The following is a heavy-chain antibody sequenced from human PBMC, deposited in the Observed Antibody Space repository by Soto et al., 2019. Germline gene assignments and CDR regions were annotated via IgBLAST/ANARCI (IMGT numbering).Heavy chain of an antibody. D-gene: IGHD4-17*01. CDR1: GGSISSSSYY. J-gene: IGHJ4*02. V-gene: IGHV4-39*01. CDR2: IYYSGNT. CDR3: ARHGVVTTYAILDY. Sequence: SETLSLTCTVSGGSISSSSYYWGWIRQPPGKGLEWTGSIYYSGNTYYNPSLKSRVTISVDTSKNQFSLRLTSVTAADTAVYYCARHGVVTTYAILDYWGQGTLVTVSS.